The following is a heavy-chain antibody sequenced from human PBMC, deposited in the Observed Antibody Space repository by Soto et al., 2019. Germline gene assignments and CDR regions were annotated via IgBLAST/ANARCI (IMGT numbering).Heavy chain of an antibody. J-gene: IGHJ3*02. CDR1: GGTFSSYA. Sequence: VASVKVSCKASGGTFSSYAISWVRQAPGQGLEWMGGIIPIFGTANYAQKFQGRVTITADESTSTAYMELSSLRSEDTAVYYCARGPYCTNGVCYRSDAFDIWGQGTMVTVSS. V-gene: IGHV1-69*13. CDR2: IIPIFGTA. CDR3: ARGPYCTNGVCYRSDAFDI. D-gene: IGHD2-8*01.